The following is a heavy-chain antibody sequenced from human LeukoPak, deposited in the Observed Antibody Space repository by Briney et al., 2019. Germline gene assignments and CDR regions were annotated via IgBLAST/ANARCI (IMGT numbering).Heavy chain of an antibody. D-gene: IGHD3-22*01. V-gene: IGHV4-61*02. CDR3: ARSSGYYFEYFHH. J-gene: IGHJ1*01. CDR2: IYTSGST. CDR1: GGSITSSSYY. Sequence: PSETLSLTCTVSGGSITSSSYYWSWIRQPAGKGLEWIGRIYTSGSTNYNPSLKSRLTISVDTSTNQFSLKLSSVTAADTALYYCARSSGYYFEYFHHWGQGTLVTVSS.